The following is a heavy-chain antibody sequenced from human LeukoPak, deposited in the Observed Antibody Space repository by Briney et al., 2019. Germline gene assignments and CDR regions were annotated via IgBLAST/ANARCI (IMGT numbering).Heavy chain of an antibody. CDR1: GFTFSDYY. CDR2: ISSSGSTI. J-gene: IGHJ3*02. CDR3: ARAKSYYYDSSGPRGAFDI. Sequence: GGSLRLSCAASGFTFSDYYMSWIRQAPGKGLEWVSYISSSGSTIYYADSVKGRFTISRDNAKNSLYLQMNSLRAEDTAVYYCARAKSYYYDSSGPRGAFDIWGQGTMVTVSS. V-gene: IGHV3-11*04. D-gene: IGHD3-22*01.